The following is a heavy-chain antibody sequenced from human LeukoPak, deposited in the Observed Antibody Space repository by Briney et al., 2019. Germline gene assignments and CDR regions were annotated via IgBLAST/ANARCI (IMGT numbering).Heavy chain of an antibody. Sequence: SETLSLTCTVSGGSISSYYWSWIRQPPGKGLEWIGYIYYSGSTNYNPSLKSRVTISVDTSKNQFSLKLSSVTAADTAVYYCARWGTTVVTPINYYYYYMDVWGKGTTVTITS. CDR3: ARWGTTVVTPINYYYYYMDV. J-gene: IGHJ6*03. CDR2: IYYSGST. V-gene: IGHV4-59*01. D-gene: IGHD4-23*01. CDR1: GGSISSYY.